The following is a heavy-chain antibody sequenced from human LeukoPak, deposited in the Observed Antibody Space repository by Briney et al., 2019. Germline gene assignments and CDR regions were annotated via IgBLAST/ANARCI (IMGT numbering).Heavy chain of an antibody. J-gene: IGHJ4*02. CDR2: IYYSGST. Sequence: PSQTLSLTCTVSGGSISSGGYYWSWIRQHPGKGLEWIGYIYYSGSTYYNPSLKSRVTISVDTSKNQFSLKLCSVTAADTAVYYCARAGGRYCSGGSCYDYWGQGTLVTVSS. D-gene: IGHD2-15*01. V-gene: IGHV4-31*03. CDR1: GGSISSGGYY. CDR3: ARAGGRYCSGGSCYDY.